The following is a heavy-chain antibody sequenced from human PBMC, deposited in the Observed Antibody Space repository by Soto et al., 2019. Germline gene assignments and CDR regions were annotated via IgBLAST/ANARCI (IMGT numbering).Heavy chain of an antibody. V-gene: IGHV1-18*01. CDR2: ISAYNGNT. D-gene: IGHD3-22*01. Sequence: ASVKVSCKASGYTFTSYGISWVRQAPGQGLEWMGWISAYNGNTNYAQELQGRVTMTTDTSTSTAYMELRSLRSDDTAVYYCARYYYDSSGYYYPLDYWGQGTLVTVSS. CDR1: GYTFTSYG. CDR3: ARYYYDSSGYYYPLDY. J-gene: IGHJ4*02.